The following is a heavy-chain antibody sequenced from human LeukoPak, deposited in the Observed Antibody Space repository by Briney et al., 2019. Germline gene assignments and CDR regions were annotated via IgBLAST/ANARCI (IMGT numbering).Heavy chain of an antibody. D-gene: IGHD3-10*01. CDR1: GFTVRRYD. CDR2: IGSAGDT. J-gene: IGHJ4*02. CDR3: VRGIGNYYDSGASNS. Sequence: PGGSLRLSCAASGFTVRRYDMHWVRHATGKGLEWVSAIGSAGDTYYPGSVKGRFTMSREDARNSLYLKMNSLRAGDTAIYYCVRGIGNYYDSGASNSWGQGTLVTVSS. V-gene: IGHV3-13*04.